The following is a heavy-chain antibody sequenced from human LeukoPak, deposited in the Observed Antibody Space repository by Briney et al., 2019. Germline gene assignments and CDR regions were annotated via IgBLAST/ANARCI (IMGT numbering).Heavy chain of an antibody. CDR1: GFTFSSFS. D-gene: IGHD3-9*01. CDR2: ISSSSSTI. J-gene: IGHJ4*02. V-gene: IGHV3-48*01. Sequence: PGGSLRLSCAPSGFTFSSFSMHWVRQAPGKGLEWVSYISSSSSTIFYADSVKGRFTISRDNAKNSLYLQMNSLRAEDTAVYYCVRVSWGDILTGYYFDYWGQGTLATVSS. CDR3: VRVSWGDILTGYYFDY.